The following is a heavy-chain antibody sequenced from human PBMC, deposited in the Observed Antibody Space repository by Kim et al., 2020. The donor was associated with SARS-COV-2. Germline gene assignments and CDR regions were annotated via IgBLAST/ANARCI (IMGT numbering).Heavy chain of an antibody. Sequence: YYSGSTNDHPSRKSRVTRSVDTSKNQFSLKLSSVTAADTAVYYCARGIDIWGQGTMVTVSS. CDR3: ARGIDI. J-gene: IGHJ3*02. D-gene: IGHD3-10*01. CDR2: YYSGST. V-gene: IGHV4-59*08.